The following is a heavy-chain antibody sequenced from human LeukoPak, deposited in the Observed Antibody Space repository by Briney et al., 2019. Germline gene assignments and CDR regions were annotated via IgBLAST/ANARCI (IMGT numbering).Heavy chain of an antibody. CDR2: IHHSGNS. CDR1: GASVTDYY. V-gene: IGHV4-59*02. J-gene: IGHJ5*02. D-gene: IGHD7-27*01. CDR3: TRGHWGLQS. Sequence: SETLSLTCTVSGASVTDYYWSWIRQSPGKGLEWISYIHHSGNSDYNPSLRSRVTTSLDTSKNQFSLNLSSVTAADTAVYYCTRGHWGLQSWSQGSLVTVSS.